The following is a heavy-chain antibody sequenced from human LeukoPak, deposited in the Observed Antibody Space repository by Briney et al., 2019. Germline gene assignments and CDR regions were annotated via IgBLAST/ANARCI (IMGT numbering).Heavy chain of an antibody. CDR1: GGTFSSYA. V-gene: IGHV1-69*05. J-gene: IGHJ4*02. CDR3: ASCPHYGDYYRLDY. Sequence: SVKVSCKASGGTFSSYAISWVRQAPGQGLEWMGRIIPIFGTANYAQKFQGRVTITTDESTSTAYMELSSLRSEDTAVYYCASCPHYGDYYRLDYWGQGTLVTVSS. D-gene: IGHD4-17*01. CDR2: IIPIFGTA.